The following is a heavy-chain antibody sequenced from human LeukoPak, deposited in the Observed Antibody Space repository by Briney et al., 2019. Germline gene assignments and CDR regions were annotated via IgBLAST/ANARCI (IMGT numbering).Heavy chain of an antibody. D-gene: IGHD2-2*01. CDR3: AKARWDIIIVPSSYYFDY. CDR1: GFIFSSYG. CDR2: IRYDGSNK. V-gene: IGHV3-30*02. Sequence: GGSQRLSCAASGFIFSSYGMHWVRQAPGKGLEWVAFIRYDGSNKYYADSVKGRFTISRDNSKNTLYLQMNSLRAEDTAVYYCAKARWDIIIVPSSYYFDYWGQATLVTVSS. J-gene: IGHJ4*02.